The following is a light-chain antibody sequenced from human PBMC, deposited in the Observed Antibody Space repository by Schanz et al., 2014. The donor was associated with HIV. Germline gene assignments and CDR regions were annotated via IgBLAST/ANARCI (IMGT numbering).Light chain of an antibody. CDR1: SSDVGSYNL. CDR2: EGS. V-gene: IGLV2-14*02. CDR3: SSYIRSTTPVV. Sequence: QSALTQPASVSGSPGQSITISCTGTSSDVGSYNLVSWYQHHPGKAPKLMIYEGSKRPSGVPDRFSGSKSGNTASLTVSGLQAEDEADYYCSSYIRSTTPVVFGGGTKLTVL. J-gene: IGLJ2*01.